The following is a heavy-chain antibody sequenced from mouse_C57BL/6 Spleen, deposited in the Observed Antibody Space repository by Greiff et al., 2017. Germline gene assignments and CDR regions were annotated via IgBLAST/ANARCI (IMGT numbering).Heavy chain of an antibody. D-gene: IGHD3-2*02. Sequence: VKVVESGAELARPGASVKLSCKASGYTFTSYGISWVKQRTGQGLEWIGEIYPRSGNTYYNEKFKGKATLTADKSSSTAYMELRSLTSEDSAVYFCAREAQATSRSPWFAYWGQGTLVTVSA. V-gene: IGHV1-81*01. CDR1: GYTFTSYG. CDR3: AREAQATSRSPWFAY. J-gene: IGHJ3*01. CDR2: IYPRSGNT.